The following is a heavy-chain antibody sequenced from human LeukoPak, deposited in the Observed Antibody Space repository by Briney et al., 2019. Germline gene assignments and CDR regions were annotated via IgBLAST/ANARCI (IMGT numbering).Heavy chain of an antibody. CDR1: GFTFNSYA. Sequence: GGSLRLSCAASGFTFNSYALHWVRQAPGKGLEWVAVISYDGSNKYYADSVKGRFTISRDNSKNTLYLQMNSLRAEDTAVYYCARDQYSGSSYSTDYWGQGTLVTVSS. D-gene: IGHD1-26*01. CDR2: ISYDGSNK. CDR3: ARDQYSGSSYSTDY. J-gene: IGHJ4*02. V-gene: IGHV3-30*04.